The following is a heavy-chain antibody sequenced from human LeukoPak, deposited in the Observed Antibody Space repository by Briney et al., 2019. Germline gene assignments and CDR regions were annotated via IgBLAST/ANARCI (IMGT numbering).Heavy chain of an antibody. V-gene: IGHV3-53*01. J-gene: IGHJ4*02. Sequence: GGSLRLSCAASGFIVSSNYMSWVRQAPGKGLEWVAVIYSGGGRNYADSVKGRFTISRDNSKNTVYLQMNSLRAEDTAVYYCTASDHLYCSSISCHFDYWGQGTLVTVSS. CDR2: IYSGGGR. D-gene: IGHD2-2*01. CDR1: GFIVSSNY. CDR3: TASDHLYCSSISCHFDY.